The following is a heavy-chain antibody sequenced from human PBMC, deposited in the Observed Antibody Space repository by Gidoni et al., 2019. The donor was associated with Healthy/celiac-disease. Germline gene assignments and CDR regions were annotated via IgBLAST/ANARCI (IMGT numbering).Heavy chain of an antibody. J-gene: IGHJ6*02. CDR1: GSTFTGYY. Sequence: QVQLVQSGAEVQKPGASVKVSCKASGSTFTGYYMHWVRQAPGQWLEWMGWINPNSGGTNYSQKLQGRVTMTRDTSISTAYMELSRLRSDDTAVYYCATLEMATIEVSNYYYYYGMDVWGQGTTVTVSS. CDR3: ATLEMATIEVSNYYYYYGMDV. D-gene: IGHD5-12*01. CDR2: INPNSGGT. V-gene: IGHV1-2*02.